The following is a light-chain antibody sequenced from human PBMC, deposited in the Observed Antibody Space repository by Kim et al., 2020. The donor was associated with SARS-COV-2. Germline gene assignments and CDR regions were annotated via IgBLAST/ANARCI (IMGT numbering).Light chain of an antibody. Sequence: ASVGERVTITCRASQSITFYVNWYQQKPGTAPKLLIYSASNLETGVPSRFRGSGSGTDFTLTISSLQPGDFATYYCQQSYSAPLTFGGGTKVDIK. J-gene: IGKJ4*01. CDR3: QQSYSAPLT. CDR2: SAS. V-gene: IGKV1-39*01. CDR1: QSITFY.